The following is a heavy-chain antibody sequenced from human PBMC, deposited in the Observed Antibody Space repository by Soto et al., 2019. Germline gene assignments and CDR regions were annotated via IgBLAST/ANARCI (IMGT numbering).Heavy chain of an antibody. J-gene: IGHJ4*02. Sequence: GGSLRLSCAAFGFTFSSYGMHWVRQAPGKGLEWVAVIWYDGSNKYYADSVKGRFTISGDNSKNTLYLQMNSLRAEDTAVYYCARDHYYDSSGYEPNWDYWGQGTLVTVSS. CDR2: IWYDGSNK. CDR3: ARDHYYDSSGYEPNWDY. V-gene: IGHV3-33*01. CDR1: GFTFSSYG. D-gene: IGHD3-22*01.